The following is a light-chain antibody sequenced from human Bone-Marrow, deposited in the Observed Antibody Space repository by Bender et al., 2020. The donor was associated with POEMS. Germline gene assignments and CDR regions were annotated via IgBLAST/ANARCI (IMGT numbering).Light chain of an antibody. CDR1: SIGRNP. CDR3: YSYGSSFTSVI. CDR2: ADD. V-gene: IGLV1-44*01. J-gene: IGLJ2*01. Sequence: QSVLTQPPSASGTPGQRVTISCSGGSIGRNPINWYQQLPGTAPRLVIYADDRRPSGVPNRFSASKSGNTASLTISGLQAEDEADYYCYSYGSSFTSVIFGGGTKLTVL.